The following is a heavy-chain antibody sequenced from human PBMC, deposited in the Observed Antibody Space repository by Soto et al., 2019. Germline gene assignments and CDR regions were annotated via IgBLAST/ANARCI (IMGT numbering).Heavy chain of an antibody. J-gene: IGHJ6*02. CDR1: GFTFTSSA. D-gene: IGHD3-10*01. CDR2: IVVGSGNT. CDR3: AAESVGITMVRGAPYGMDV. V-gene: IGHV1-58*01. Sequence: SVKVSCKASGFTFTSSAVQWVRQARGQRLEWIGWIVVGSGNTNYAQKFQERVTITRDMSTSTAYMELSSLRSEDTAVYYCAAESVGITMVRGAPYGMDVWGQGTTVTVSS.